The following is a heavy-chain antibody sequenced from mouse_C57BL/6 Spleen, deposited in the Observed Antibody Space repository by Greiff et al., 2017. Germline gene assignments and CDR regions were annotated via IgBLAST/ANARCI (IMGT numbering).Heavy chain of an antibody. CDR3: ARYDDGYYYWYFDV. V-gene: IGHV1-55*01. CDR1: GYTFTSYW. J-gene: IGHJ1*03. D-gene: IGHD2-3*01. CDR2: IYPGSGST. Sequence: QVQLQQPGAELVKPGASVKMSCKASGYTFTSYWITWVKQRPGQGLEWIGDIYPGSGSTNYNEKFKSKATLTVDTSSSTAYMQLSSLTSEDSAVYYCARYDDGYYYWYFDVWGTGTTVTVSS.